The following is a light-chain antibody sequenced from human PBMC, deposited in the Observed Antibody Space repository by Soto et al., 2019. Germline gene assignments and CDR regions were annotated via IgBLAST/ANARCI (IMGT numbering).Light chain of an antibody. CDR2: LNNDGSH. J-gene: IGLJ3*02. Sequence: QLVLTQSPSASASLGASVKLTCTLSSGHSSYAIAWHQKQPGKGPRYLMDLNNDGSHTKGDGIPDRFSGSSSGADRYLIISSLQSEDEADYYCQTWGTGSWVFGGGTKVTVL. CDR1: SGHSSYA. CDR3: QTWGTGSWV. V-gene: IGLV4-69*01.